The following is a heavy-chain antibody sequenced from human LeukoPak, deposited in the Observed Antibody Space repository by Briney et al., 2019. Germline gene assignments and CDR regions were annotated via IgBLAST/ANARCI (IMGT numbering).Heavy chain of an antibody. CDR2: TYHRFEWYN. CDR3: AREGGVSTGPFDY. J-gene: IGHJ4*02. V-gene: IGHV6-1*01. Sequence: NPSQTLSLTCAISGDSVSSSSAAWNWIRQSPSRGLEWLGRTYHRFEWYNDYALSVKSRITIKPDTSKNQFSLQLNSVTPEDTALYYCAREGGVSTGPFDYWGPGTLVTVSS. D-gene: IGHD5/OR15-5a*01. CDR1: GDSVSSSSAA.